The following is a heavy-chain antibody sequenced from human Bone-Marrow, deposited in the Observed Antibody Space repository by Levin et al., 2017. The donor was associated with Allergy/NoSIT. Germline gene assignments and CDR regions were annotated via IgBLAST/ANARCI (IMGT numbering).Heavy chain of an antibody. Sequence: LSLTCAASGLIFSTYAMSWVRQAPGKGLEWVSAISGSGASTYYADSVKGRFTISRDNSKNTLYLQMNSLRAGDTAVYYCAKDLSWVPASNYYYGMDVWGQGTTVTVSS. CDR3: AKDLSWVPASNYYYGMDV. CDR1: GLIFSTYA. J-gene: IGHJ6*02. CDR2: ISGSGAST. V-gene: IGHV3-23*01. D-gene: IGHD2-2*01.